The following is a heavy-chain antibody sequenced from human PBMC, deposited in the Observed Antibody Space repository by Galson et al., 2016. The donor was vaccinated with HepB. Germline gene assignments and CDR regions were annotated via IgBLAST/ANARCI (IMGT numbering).Heavy chain of an antibody. D-gene: IGHD3-10*01. J-gene: IGHJ3*02. V-gene: IGHV6-1*01. CDR3: AREADMGRESTTIDVFDI. CDR1: GDSVSNNSAA. CDR2: TYYRSKWFN. Sequence: CAISGDSVSNNSAAWNWIRQSPSRGLEWLGRTYYRSKWFNDYAVSVMGRITINPDTSKNQVSLQLNSVTPEDTAMYFCAREADMGRESTTIDVFDIWGRGTMVTVSS.